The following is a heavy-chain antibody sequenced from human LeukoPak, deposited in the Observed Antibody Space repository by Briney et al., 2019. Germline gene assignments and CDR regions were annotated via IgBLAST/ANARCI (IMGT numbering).Heavy chain of an antibody. J-gene: IGHJ4*02. Sequence: EASVKVSCKASGGTFSSYTISWVRQAPGQGREWMGRIIPILGIANYAQKFQGRVTITADKSTSTAYMELSSLRSEDTAVYYCARVGPVIVGATNYWGQGTLVTVSS. V-gene: IGHV1-69*02. CDR1: GGTFSSYT. D-gene: IGHD1-26*01. CDR3: ARVGPVIVGATNY. CDR2: IIPILGIA.